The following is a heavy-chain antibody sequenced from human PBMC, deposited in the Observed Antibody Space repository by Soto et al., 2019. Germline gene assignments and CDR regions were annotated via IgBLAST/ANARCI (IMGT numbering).Heavy chain of an antibody. D-gene: IGHD3-22*01. CDR2: INHSGST. CDR1: GGSFSGYY. CDR3: ARLTTLPDY. Sequence: SETLSLTCAVYGGSFSGYYWSWIRQPPGKGLEWIGEINHSGSTNYNPSLKSRVTISVDTSKNQISLKLSSVTAADTAVYYCARLTTLPDYWGQGTLVTVSS. J-gene: IGHJ4*02. V-gene: IGHV4-34*01.